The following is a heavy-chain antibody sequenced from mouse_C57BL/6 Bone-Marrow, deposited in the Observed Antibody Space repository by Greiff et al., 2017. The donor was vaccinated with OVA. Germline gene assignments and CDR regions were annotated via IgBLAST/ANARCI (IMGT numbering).Heavy chain of an antibody. CDR3: ARRANSETDYFDY. CDR1: GYTFTSYW. D-gene: IGHD3-1*01. CDR2: IDPSDSET. Sequence: VQLQQPGAELVRPGSSVKLSCKASGYTFTSYWMHWVKQRPIQGLEWIGNIDPSDSETHYNQKFKDKATLTVDKSSSTAYMQLSSLTSEDSAVYYCARRANSETDYFDYWGQGTTLTVSS. J-gene: IGHJ2*01. V-gene: IGHV1-52*01.